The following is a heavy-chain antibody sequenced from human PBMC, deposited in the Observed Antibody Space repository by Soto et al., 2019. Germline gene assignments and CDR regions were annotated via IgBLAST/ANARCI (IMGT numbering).Heavy chain of an antibody. CDR3: AKTAEAVAGTVYGY. D-gene: IGHD6-19*01. Sequence: GGSLRLSCTASGFTFNTYAMSWVRQAPGKGLEWVSTISDSGGSTFYADSVKGRFTISRDNTKNTLYLQMNSLRAEDTAVYYCAKTAEAVAGTVYGYWGQGTLVTVSS. J-gene: IGHJ4*02. V-gene: IGHV3-23*01. CDR2: ISDSGGST. CDR1: GFTFNTYA.